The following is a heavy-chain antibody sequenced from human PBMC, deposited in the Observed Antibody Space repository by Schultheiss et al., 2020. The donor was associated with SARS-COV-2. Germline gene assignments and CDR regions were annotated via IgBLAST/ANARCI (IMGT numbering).Heavy chain of an antibody. Sequence: SQTLSLTCTVARGSITTYYWSWIRRPPGKGLEWIGYIYYSGSTNYNPSLKSRVTISVDTSKNQFSLKLSSVTAADTAVYYCARDKAPRTEDGMDVWGQGTTVTVSS. V-gene: IGHV4-59*01. J-gene: IGHJ6*02. D-gene: IGHD2-15*01. CDR3: ARDKAPRTEDGMDV. CDR2: IYYSGST. CDR1: RGSITTYY.